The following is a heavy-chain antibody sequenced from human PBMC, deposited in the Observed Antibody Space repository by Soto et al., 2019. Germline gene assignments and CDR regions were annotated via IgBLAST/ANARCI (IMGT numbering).Heavy chain of an antibody. D-gene: IGHD6-19*01. CDR1: GGTFNSYT. Sequence: SVKVSCKASGGTFNSYTLSWVRQAPGQGFEWLGRFIPVHGETKYAQKFQGRVTLTTDKSASTAYMELSNLRSEDTAVYYRARAVAVPADFDYWGQGTLVTVSS. CDR2: FIPVHGET. J-gene: IGHJ4*02. V-gene: IGHV1-69*08. CDR3: ARAVAVPADFDY.